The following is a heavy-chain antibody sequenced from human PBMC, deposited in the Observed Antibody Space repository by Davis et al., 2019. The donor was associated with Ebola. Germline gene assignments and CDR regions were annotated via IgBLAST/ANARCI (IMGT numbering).Heavy chain of an antibody. CDR2: INHSGST. CDR3: ARGLRGFWSGYLHPSYFKH. J-gene: IGHJ1*01. V-gene: IGHV4-34*01. D-gene: IGHD3-3*01. CDR1: GGSFSGYY. Sequence: SETLSLTCAVYGGSFSGYYWSWIRQPPGKGLEWIGEINHSGSTNYKPSLKSRVTISVDTSKNQFSLKLSSVTAADTAVYYCARGLRGFWSGYLHPSYFKHWGQGTPVTVSS.